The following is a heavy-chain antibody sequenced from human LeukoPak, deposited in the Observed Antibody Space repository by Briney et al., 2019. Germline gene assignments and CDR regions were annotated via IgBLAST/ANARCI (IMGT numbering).Heavy chain of an antibody. CDR3: AGHTIFGVVIHHYYYYYGMDV. V-gene: IGHV1-69*13. CDR1: GGTFSSYA. CDR2: IIPIFGTA. D-gene: IGHD3-3*01. Sequence: GASVKVSCKASGGTFSSYAISWVRQAPGQGLEWMGGIIPIFGTANYAQKFQGRVTITADESTSTAYMELSSLRSEDTAVYYCAGHTIFGVVIHHYYYYYGMDVWGQGTTVTVSS. J-gene: IGHJ6*02.